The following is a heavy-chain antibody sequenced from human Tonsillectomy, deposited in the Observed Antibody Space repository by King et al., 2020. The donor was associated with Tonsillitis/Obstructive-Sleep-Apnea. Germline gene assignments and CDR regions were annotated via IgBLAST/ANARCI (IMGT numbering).Heavy chain of an antibody. CDR2: IYYRGST. Sequence: QLQESGPGLVKPSETLSLTCTVSGGSISSYYWSWIRQPPGKGTEWIGYIYYRGSTNYNRSLKSRVTISVDTSKKQFSLRLSSVTAADTAVYYCARERCSSAGCYWRWFDPWGQGTLVTVSS. J-gene: IGHJ5*02. CDR1: GGSISSYY. V-gene: IGHV4-59*01. D-gene: IGHD2-2*01. CDR3: ARERCSSAGCYWRWFDP.